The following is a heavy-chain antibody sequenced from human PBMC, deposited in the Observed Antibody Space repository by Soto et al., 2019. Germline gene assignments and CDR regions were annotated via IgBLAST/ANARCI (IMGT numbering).Heavy chain of an antibody. D-gene: IGHD6-6*01. V-gene: IGHV3-48*01. CDR1: GFTFSIYN. CDR2: INETGSPR. Sequence: PGGSLRLSCVVSGFTFSIYNMNWVRQAPGKGLEWVSFINETGSPRYYADSVKGRFTISRDNAKNSLYLQMNSLRAEDTAVYYCAADSSSPYWGKGTLVTVSS. J-gene: IGHJ4*01. CDR3: AADSSSPY.